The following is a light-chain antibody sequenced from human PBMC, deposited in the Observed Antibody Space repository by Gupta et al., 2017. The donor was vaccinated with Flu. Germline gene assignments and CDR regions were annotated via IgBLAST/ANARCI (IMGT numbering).Light chain of an antibody. CDR2: GVS. J-gene: IGLJ1*01. Sequence: QSALTQPASVSGSPGQSITITCTEPSIYIGDYNDVSWYQQHPGKAPKLIIFGVSNRPAGVSNRFSGSKFGNTASLTISGLQAEDEASYYCCSYRTSSTHIFGTGTTVTVL. CDR1: SIYIGDYND. V-gene: IGLV2-14*03. CDR3: CSYRTSSTHI.